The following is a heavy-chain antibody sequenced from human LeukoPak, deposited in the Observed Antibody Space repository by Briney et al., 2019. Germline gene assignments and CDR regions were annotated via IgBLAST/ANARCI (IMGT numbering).Heavy chain of an antibody. D-gene: IGHD6-19*01. Sequence: SVTVSCKASGGTFSSYAISWVRQAPGQGLEWMGGIIPIFGTANYAQKFQGRVTITADESTSTAYMELSSLRSEDTAVYYCAREEGAVAGYAFDIWGQGTMVTVSS. CDR3: AREEGAVAGYAFDI. CDR2: IIPIFGTA. V-gene: IGHV1-69*01. J-gene: IGHJ3*02. CDR1: GGTFSSYA.